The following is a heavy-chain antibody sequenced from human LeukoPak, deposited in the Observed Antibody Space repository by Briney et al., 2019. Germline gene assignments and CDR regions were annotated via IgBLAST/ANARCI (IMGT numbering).Heavy chain of an antibody. D-gene: IGHD5-18*01. CDR2: IYYSGST. CDR1: GSSISSYY. V-gene: IGHV4-59*01. J-gene: IGHJ4*02. CDR3: ARGADTAMATDY. Sequence: KPSETLSLTCTVSGSSISSYYWSWIRQPPGKGLEWIGYIYYSGSTNYNPSLKSRVTVSVDTSKNQFSLKLSSVTAADTAVYYCARGADTAMATDYWGQGTLVTVSS.